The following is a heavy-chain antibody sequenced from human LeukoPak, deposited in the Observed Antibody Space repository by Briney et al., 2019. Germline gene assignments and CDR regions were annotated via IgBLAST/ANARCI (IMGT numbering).Heavy chain of an antibody. Sequence: ASVKVSCKASGYTFTSYAMNWVRQAPGQGREWMGWINTNTGNPTYAQDFTGRFVFSLDTSVSTAYLRISSLKAEDTAVYYCAREGYCSGGSCGNAFGIWGQGTMVTVSS. D-gene: IGHD2-15*01. J-gene: IGHJ3*02. CDR1: GYTFTSYA. CDR2: INTNTGNP. CDR3: AREGYCSGGSCGNAFGI. V-gene: IGHV7-4-1*02.